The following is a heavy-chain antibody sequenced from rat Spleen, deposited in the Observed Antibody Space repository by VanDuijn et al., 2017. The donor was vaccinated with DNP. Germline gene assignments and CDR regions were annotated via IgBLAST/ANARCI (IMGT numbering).Heavy chain of an antibody. CDR1: GFTFSDYD. Sequence: EVQLVESGGGLVRPGRSLQLSCAASGFTFSDYDMAWVRQAPTKGPEWVASISYDGGSTYYRDSVKGRFTISRENAKTSLYLQMDSLRAEDTATYCCTLQRYTYNYHVVDAWGQGTSVTVSS. CDR2: ISYDGGST. D-gene: IGHD1-5*01. CDR3: TLQRYTYNYHVVDA. V-gene: IGHV5-20*01. J-gene: IGHJ4*01.